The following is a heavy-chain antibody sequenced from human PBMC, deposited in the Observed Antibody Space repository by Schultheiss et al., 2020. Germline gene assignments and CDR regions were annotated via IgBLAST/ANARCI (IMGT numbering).Heavy chain of an antibody. CDR3: AKDLLSSSWKMAYYYYYGMDV. D-gene: IGHD6-13*01. CDR1: GFTFSSYA. CDR2: LSGSGGST. J-gene: IGHJ6*02. Sequence: GGSLRLSCAASGFTFSSYAMSWVSQASGKGLEWVSALSGSGGSTYYADSVKGRFPISRDNSKNTLDLQMNSLRAEDTAVYYCAKDLLSSSWKMAYYYYYGMDVWGQGTRVTVSS. V-gene: IGHV3-23*01.